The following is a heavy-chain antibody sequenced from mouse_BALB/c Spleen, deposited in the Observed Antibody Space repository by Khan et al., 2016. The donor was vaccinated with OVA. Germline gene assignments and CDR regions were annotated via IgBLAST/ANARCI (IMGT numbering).Heavy chain of an antibody. CDR2: ISGDTSTI. CDR1: GFPFSNYG. Sequence: EVKLVESGGGLVQPGGSRKLSCAASGFPFSNYGMHWVRQAPEKGLEWVAFISGDTSTIYYADPVKGRFTISRDNPKNTLFLQMTSLMSEDTARYYCATSYFYGYYFDYWGPGTTLTVSS. J-gene: IGHJ2*01. D-gene: IGHD1-1*01. CDR3: ATSYFYGYYFDY. V-gene: IGHV5-17*02.